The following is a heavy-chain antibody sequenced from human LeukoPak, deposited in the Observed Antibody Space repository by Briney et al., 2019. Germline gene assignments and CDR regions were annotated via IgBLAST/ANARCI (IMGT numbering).Heavy chain of an antibody. CDR1: GGSISSYY. J-gene: IGHJ4*02. D-gene: IGHD1-26*01. V-gene: IGHV4-59*08. CDR3: ARGIVGAIPPLVFDY. CDR2: IYYSGST. Sequence: SETLSLTCTVSGGSISSYYWSWIRQPPGKGLEWIGYIYYSGSTNYNPSLKSRVTISVDTSKNQFSLKLSSVTAADTAVYYCARGIVGAIPPLVFDYWGQGTLVTVSS.